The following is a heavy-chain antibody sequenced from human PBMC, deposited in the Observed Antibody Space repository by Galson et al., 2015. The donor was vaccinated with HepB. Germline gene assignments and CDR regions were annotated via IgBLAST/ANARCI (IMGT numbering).Heavy chain of an antibody. CDR3: ARYGNYYDYFDS. D-gene: IGHD1-26*01. CDR1: GYSFTNYW. V-gene: IGHV5-51*01. J-gene: IGHJ4*02. CDR2: IYPGDSQT. Sequence: QSGAEVKKPGESLKISCKGSGYSFTNYWIGWVRQMPGKGLEWMGLIYPGDSQTRYSPPFQGQVTISADKSTTTAYLQWSSLKASDTAMYYCARYGNYYDYFDSWGQGTLVTVSS.